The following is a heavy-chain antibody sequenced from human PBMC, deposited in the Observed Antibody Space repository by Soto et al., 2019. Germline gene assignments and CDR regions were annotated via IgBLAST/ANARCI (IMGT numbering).Heavy chain of an antibody. CDR1: GGTFSSYT. V-gene: IGHV1-69*08. CDR3: AREEVVGEIDY. CDR2: IIPILGIA. Sequence: QVQLVQSGAEVKKPGSSVKVSCKASGGTFSSYTISWVRQAPGQGLEWMGRIIPILGIANYARKFQGRVTITADKSTSTAYMELSSLRSEDTAVYYCAREEVVGEIDYWGQGNPVSDSS. D-gene: IGHD2-15*01. J-gene: IGHJ4*02.